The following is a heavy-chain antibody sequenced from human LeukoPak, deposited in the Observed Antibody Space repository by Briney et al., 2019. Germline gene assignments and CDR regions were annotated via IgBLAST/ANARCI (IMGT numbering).Heavy chain of an antibody. CDR1: GLTFSSYE. CDR3: ARVFSGNYYSGFDY. V-gene: IGHV3-48*03. D-gene: IGHD3-10*01. Sequence: GGSLRLSCAASGLTFSSYEMNCVRQAPGKGLEWVSYISSSGSTIYYADSVKGRFTISRDNAKNSLYLQMNSLRAEDTALYYCARVFSGNYYSGFDYWGQGTLVTVSS. J-gene: IGHJ4*02. CDR2: ISSSGSTI.